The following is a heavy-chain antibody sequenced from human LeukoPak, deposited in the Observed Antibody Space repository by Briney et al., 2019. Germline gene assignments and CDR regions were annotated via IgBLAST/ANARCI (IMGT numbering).Heavy chain of an antibody. D-gene: IGHD3-22*01. CDR3: ARGGYYYDSSGYPIDY. CDR1: GGSFSGYY. CDR2: INHSGST. Sequence: ASETLSLTCAVYGGSFSGYYWSWIRQPPGKGLEWIGEINHSGSTNYNPYLKSRVTISVDTSKNEFSLKLSCVTGADTAVYYCARGGYYYDSSGYPIDYWGQGTLVTVSS. V-gene: IGHV4-34*01. J-gene: IGHJ4*02.